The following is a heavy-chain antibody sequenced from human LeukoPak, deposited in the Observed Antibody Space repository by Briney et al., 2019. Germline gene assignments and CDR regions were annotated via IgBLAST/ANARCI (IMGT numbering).Heavy chain of an antibody. D-gene: IGHD3-3*01. Sequence: PSQTLSPTCTVSGGSISSGDYYWSWIRQPPGKGLEWIGYIYYSGSTYYNPSLKSRVTISVDTSKNQFSLKLSSVTAADTAVYYCAREYYDFWSGPPGGMAFDIWGQGTMVTVSS. V-gene: IGHV4-30-4*08. J-gene: IGHJ3*02. CDR1: GGSISSGDYY. CDR2: IYYSGST. CDR3: AREYYDFWSGPPGGMAFDI.